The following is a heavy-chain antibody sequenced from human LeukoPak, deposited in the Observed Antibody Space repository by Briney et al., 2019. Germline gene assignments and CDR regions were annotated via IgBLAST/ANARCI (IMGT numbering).Heavy chain of an antibody. V-gene: IGHV4-34*01. J-gene: IGHJ4*02. CDR2: INHSGST. Sequence: SETLSLTCAVYGGSFSGYYWSWIRQPPGKGLEWIGEINHSGSTNYNPSLKSRVTISVDTSKNQFSLKLSSVTAADTAVYYCARNDNWNYDCDYWGQGTLVTVSS. CDR1: GGSFSGYY. CDR3: ARNDNWNYDCDY. D-gene: IGHD1-7*01.